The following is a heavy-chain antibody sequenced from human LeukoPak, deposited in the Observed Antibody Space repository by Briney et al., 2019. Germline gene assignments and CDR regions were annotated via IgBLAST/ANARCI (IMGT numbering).Heavy chain of an antibody. J-gene: IGHJ4*02. V-gene: IGHV4-39*01. CDR3: ARVGFYYDSSAYFIDY. Sequence: PSETLSLTCTVSGGSISSSSYYWGWIRQPSGKGLEWIGSISYRGNTYYNPSLKSRITISVDTPKNQFSLKLSSVTAADTAVYYCARVGFYYDSSAYFIDYWGQGTLVTVSS. D-gene: IGHD3-22*01. CDR2: ISYRGNT. CDR1: GGSISSSSYY.